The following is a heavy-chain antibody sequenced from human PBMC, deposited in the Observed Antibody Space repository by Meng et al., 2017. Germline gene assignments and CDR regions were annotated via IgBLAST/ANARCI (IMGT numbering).Heavy chain of an antibody. D-gene: IGHD4-17*01. J-gene: IGHJ6*02. CDR2: ISGSGGST. Sequence: LTCAASGFTFSSHAISWVRQAPGKGLEWVSAISGSGGSTYYADSVKGRFTISRDNSKNTLYLQMNSLRAEDTAVYYCAKEPTVTTFYYYGMDVWGQGTTVTVSS. CDR3: AKEPTVTTFYYYGMDV. CDR1: GFTFSSHA. V-gene: IGHV3-23*01.